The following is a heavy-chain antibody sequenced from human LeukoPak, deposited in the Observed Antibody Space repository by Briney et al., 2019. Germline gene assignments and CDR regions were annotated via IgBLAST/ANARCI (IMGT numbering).Heavy chain of an antibody. CDR2: MNPNSGNT. CDR3: ARGYCSSTSCYNDP. D-gene: IGHD2-2*02. CDR1: GYTFTSYD. V-gene: IGHV1-8*01. Sequence: ASVKVSCKASGYTFTSYDINWVRQATGQGLEWMRWMNPNSGNTGYAQKFQGRVTMTRNTSISTAYMELSSLRSEDTAVYYCARGYCSSTSCYNDPWGQGTLVTVSS. J-gene: IGHJ5*02.